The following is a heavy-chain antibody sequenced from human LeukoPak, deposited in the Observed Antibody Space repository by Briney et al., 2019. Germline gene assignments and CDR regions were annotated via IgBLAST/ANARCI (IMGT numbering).Heavy chain of an antibody. Sequence: SETLSLTCTVSGGSVSNGSYYWGWIPQPPGKGLEWTGYIYYSGSTNYNPSLKSRVTIALDQCKSQFSLKLSSVTAADTAVYYCARLLWFGESEVEWFDPWGQGTLVTVSS. CDR1: GGSVSNGSYY. J-gene: IGHJ5*02. V-gene: IGHV4-61*01. D-gene: IGHD3-10*01. CDR2: IYYSGST. CDR3: ARLLWFGESEVEWFDP.